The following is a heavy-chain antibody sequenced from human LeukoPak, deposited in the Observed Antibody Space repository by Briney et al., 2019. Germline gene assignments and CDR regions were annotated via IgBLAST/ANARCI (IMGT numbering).Heavy chain of an antibody. V-gene: IGHV3-64*01. CDR3: ARAIHSSGYPPVDY. D-gene: IGHD3-22*01. CDR2: ISSDEVTT. Sequence: QPGGSLRLSCSASGFTFSSYAMHWVRQAPGKGLEFVSAISSDEVTTYYANSVKGRFSISRDNSKNTLYLQMASLSAEDMAFYYCARAIHSSGYPPVDYWGQGTLVTVSS. CDR1: GFTFSSYA. J-gene: IGHJ4*02.